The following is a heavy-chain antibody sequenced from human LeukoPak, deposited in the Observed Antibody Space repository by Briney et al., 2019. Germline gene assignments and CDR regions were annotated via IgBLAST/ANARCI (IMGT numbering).Heavy chain of an antibody. J-gene: IGHJ6*03. CDR2: INPNSGGT. Sequence: GASVKVSCKASGYSFTGYYIHWVRQAPGQGLEWMGWINPNSGGTNYAQKVQGRVTMTADTSTSTSYMELRSLRSDDTAVYYCARASYSSSSGYYYYYYYMDVWGKGTTVTVS. CDR3: ARASYSSSSGYYYYYYYMDV. V-gene: IGHV1-2*02. CDR1: GYSFTGYY. D-gene: IGHD6-6*01.